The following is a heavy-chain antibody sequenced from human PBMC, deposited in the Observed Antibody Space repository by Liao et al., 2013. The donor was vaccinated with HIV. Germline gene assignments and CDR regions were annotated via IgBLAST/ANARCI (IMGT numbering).Heavy chain of an antibody. J-gene: IGHJ4*02. Sequence: QVQLQESGPGLVKPSQTLSLTCTVSGGSISSGDYYWSWIRQPPGKGLEWIGYIYYSGSTYYNPSLKSRVTISVDTSKNQFSLKLSSVTAADTAVYYCARGRRRHYDLPRVYFDYWGQGTLVTVSS. D-gene: IGHD3-16*01. CDR1: GGSISSGDYY. CDR3: ARGRRRHYDLPRVYFDY. CDR2: IYYSGST. V-gene: IGHV4-30-4*08.